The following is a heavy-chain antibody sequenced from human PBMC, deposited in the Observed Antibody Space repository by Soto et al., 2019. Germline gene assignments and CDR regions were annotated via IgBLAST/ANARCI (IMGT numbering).Heavy chain of an antibody. D-gene: IGHD3-22*01. CDR2: IIPIFGTA. CDR3: ARDRYDSSGFDY. Sequence: SVKVSCKASGGTFSSYAISWVRQAPGQGLEWMGGIIPIFGTANYAQKFQGRVTITADESTSTAYMELSSLRSEDTAVYYCARDRYDSSGFDYWGQRTLVTVSS. J-gene: IGHJ4*02. CDR1: GGTFSSYA. V-gene: IGHV1-69*13.